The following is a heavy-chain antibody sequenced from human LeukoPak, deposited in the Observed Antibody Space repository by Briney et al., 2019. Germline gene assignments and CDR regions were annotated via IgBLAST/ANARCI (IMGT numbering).Heavy chain of an antibody. CDR2: IWYDGSNK. J-gene: IGHJ5*02. CDR1: GFTFSSYG. CDR3: AKDRGYSSSWYPEGNWFDP. D-gene: IGHD6-13*01. V-gene: IGHV3-33*06. Sequence: PGRSLRLSCAASGFTFSSYGMHWVRQAPGKGLEWVAVIWYDGSNKYYADSVKGRFTISRDNSKNTLYLQMNSLRAENTAVYYCAKDRGYSSSWYPEGNWFDPWGQGTLVTVSS.